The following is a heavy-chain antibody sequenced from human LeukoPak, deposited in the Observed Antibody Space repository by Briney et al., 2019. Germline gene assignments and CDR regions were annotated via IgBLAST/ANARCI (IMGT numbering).Heavy chain of an antibody. D-gene: IGHD2-15*01. CDR2: ISGSGGST. CDR1: GFTFSSYA. CDR3: AKDPMVAPLLDY. J-gene: IGHJ4*02. V-gene: IGHV3-23*01. Sequence: GGSLRLSCAASGFTFSSYAMSWVRQAPGKGLEWVSVISGSGGSTYYADSVKGRFTISRDNSKNTLYLQMNSLRAEDTAVYYCAKDPMVAPLLDYWGLGTLVTVSS.